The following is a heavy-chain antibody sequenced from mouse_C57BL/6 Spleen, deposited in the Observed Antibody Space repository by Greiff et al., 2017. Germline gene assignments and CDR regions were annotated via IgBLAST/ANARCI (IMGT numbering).Heavy chain of an antibody. J-gene: IGHJ1*03. V-gene: IGHV14-4*01. D-gene: IGHD1-1*01. Sequence: VQLQQSGAELVRPGASVKLSCTASGFNIKDDYMHWVKQRPEQGLEWIGWIDPENGDTEYASKFQGKATITADTSSNTAYLQLSSLTSEDTAVYYCTRGTTVNWYFDVWGTGTTVTVSS. CDR3: TRGTTVNWYFDV. CDR1: GFNIKDDY. CDR2: IDPENGDT.